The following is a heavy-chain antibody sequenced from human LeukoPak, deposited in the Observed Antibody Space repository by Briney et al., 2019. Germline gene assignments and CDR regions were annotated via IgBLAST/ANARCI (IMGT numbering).Heavy chain of an antibody. J-gene: IGHJ6*03. CDR2: INPNSGGT. Sequence: ASVKVSCKASGYTFTGYYMHWVRQAPGQGLEWMGWINPNSGGTNYAQKFQGRVTMTRDTSISTAYMELSRLRSDDTAVYYCARDGHYYGSGSRPDYYYYMDVWGKGTTVTISS. CDR3: ARDGHYYGSGSRPDYYYYMDV. D-gene: IGHD3-10*01. V-gene: IGHV1-2*02. CDR1: GYTFTGYY.